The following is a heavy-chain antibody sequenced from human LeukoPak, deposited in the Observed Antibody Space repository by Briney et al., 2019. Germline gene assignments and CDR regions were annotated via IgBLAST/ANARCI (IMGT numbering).Heavy chain of an antibody. Sequence: GGSLRLSCAASGFTFSSYAMHWVRQAPGKGLEWVAVISYDGSNKYYADSVKGRFTISRDNSKNTLYLQMNSLRAEDTAVYYCAKHSSGWSGSYGFDYWGQGTLVTVSS. D-gene: IGHD6-19*01. CDR3: AKHSSGWSGSYGFDY. J-gene: IGHJ4*02. CDR2: ISYDGSNK. V-gene: IGHV3-30-3*02. CDR1: GFTFSSYA.